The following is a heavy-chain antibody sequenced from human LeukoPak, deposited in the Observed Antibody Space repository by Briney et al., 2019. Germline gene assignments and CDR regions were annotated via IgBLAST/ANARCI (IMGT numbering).Heavy chain of an antibody. CDR3: GRDY. Sequence: SQTLSLTCAVSGGSISSGHSSWSWIRQPPGKGLEWIGEINHSGSTNYNPSLKSRVTISVDTSKNQFSLKLSSVTAADTAVYYCGRDYWGQGTLVTVSS. V-gene: IGHV4-30-2*01. CDR1: GGSISSGHSS. J-gene: IGHJ4*02. CDR2: INHSGST.